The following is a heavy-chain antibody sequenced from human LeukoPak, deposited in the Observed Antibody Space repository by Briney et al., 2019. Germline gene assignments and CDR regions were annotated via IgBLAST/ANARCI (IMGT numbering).Heavy chain of an antibody. J-gene: IGHJ4*02. CDR2: IPYDGSNR. CDR1: GFSFSYYV. CDR3: ARAEFSSSWFHFDH. Sequence: GRSLRLSCAASGFSFSYYVMHWVRQAPGKGLEWVARIPYDGSNRYYADSVKGRFTISRDNSKNTLYLQMNSLRAEDTAVYFCARAEFSSSWFHFDHWGQGALVTVSS. V-gene: IGHV3-30*04. D-gene: IGHD6-13*01.